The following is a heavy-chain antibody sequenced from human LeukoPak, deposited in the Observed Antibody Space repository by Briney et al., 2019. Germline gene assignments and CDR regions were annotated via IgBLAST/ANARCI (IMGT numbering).Heavy chain of an antibody. Sequence: ASVKVSCKASGGTFSSYAISWVRQAPGQGLGWMGGIIPIFGTANYAQKFQGRVTITADESTSTAYMELSSLRSEDTAVYYCARVQLGYCSSTSCYEGYYYYYYGMDVWGQGTTVTVSS. D-gene: IGHD2-2*01. CDR2: IIPIFGTA. J-gene: IGHJ6*02. CDR3: ARVQLGYCSSTSCYEGYYYYYYGMDV. V-gene: IGHV1-69*13. CDR1: GGTFSSYA.